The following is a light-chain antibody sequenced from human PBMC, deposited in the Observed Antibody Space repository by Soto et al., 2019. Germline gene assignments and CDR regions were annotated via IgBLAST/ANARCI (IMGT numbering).Light chain of an antibody. V-gene: IGKV3-15*01. CDR3: QQYNNWPPLT. Sequence: EIVMTQSPATLYASPGERATLSCRASQSVSSNLAWYQQKPGQPPRLLIYGAFTRATSIPARFSGSGSGTEFTLTISSLQSEDFAVYYCQQYNNWPPLTFGGGTKVEIK. CDR2: GAF. CDR1: QSVSSN. J-gene: IGKJ4*01.